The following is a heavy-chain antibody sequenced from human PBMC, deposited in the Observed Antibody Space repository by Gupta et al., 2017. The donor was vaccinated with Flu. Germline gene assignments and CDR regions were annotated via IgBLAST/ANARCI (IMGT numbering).Heavy chain of an antibody. CDR1: GFTFSNAW. V-gene: IGHV3-15*02. J-gene: IGHJ4*02. CDR2: IKTKADGGTT. CDR3: THNWNDEWQIDY. Sequence: EVQLVESGGALVKSGGSLRLSCVASGFTFSNAWMSWVRQAPGKGLEWIGRIKTKADGGTTDYAAPVKGRFTLSRDDSKNTLYLQMNSLKTEDTAVYYCTHNWNDEWQIDYWGQGTLVTVSS. D-gene: IGHD1-20*01.